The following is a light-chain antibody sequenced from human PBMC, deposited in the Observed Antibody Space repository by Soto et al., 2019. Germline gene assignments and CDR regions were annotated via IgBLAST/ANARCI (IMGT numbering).Light chain of an antibody. J-gene: IGKJ1*01. CDR3: QKYNSAPRT. Sequence: DIQMTQSPSSLSASVGDRVTITCRASQGISNYLAWYQQKPGKVPKLLIYAASTLQSGVPSRFSGSGSGTDFTLPISSLQPEDVATYYCQKYNSAPRTFGQGPKVEIK. CDR1: QGISNY. V-gene: IGKV1-27*01. CDR2: AAS.